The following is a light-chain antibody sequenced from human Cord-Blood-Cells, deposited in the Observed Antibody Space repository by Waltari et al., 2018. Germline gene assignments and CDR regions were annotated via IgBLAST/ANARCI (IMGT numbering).Light chain of an antibody. CDR1: QSVLYRSNNNNY. CDR3: QQYYSTPYT. J-gene: IGKJ2*01. V-gene: IGKV4-1*01. Sequence: LMTQSHDSLAVSLGERDTINCKSSQSVLYRSNNNNYLAWYQQKPGQPPKLLIYWASTRESGVPDRFSGSGSGTDFTLTISSLQAEDVAVYYCQQYYSTPYTFGQGTKLEIK. CDR2: WAS.